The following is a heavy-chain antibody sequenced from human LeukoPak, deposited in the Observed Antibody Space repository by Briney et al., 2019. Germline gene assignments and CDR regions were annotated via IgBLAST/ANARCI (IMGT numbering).Heavy chain of an antibody. D-gene: IGHD6-13*01. CDR3: ARDMGGSSWYPGY. CDR1: GGSISSYY. Sequence: PSETLSLTCTVSGGSISSYYWSWIRQPPGKGLEWIGYIYYSGSTNYNPSLKSRVTISVDTSKNQFSLKLSSVTAADTAVYYCARDMGGSSWYPGYWGQGTLVTVPS. V-gene: IGHV4-59*01. CDR2: IYYSGST. J-gene: IGHJ4*02.